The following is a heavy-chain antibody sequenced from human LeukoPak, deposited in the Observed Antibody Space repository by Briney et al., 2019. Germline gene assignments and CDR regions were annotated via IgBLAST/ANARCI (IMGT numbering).Heavy chain of an antibody. CDR1: GFTFSSYS. J-gene: IGHJ2*01. D-gene: IGHD6-13*01. CDR3: ARYSSSWYGYFDL. CDR2: ISSSSSYI. Sequence: GGSLRLSCAASGFTFSSYSMNWVRQAPGKGPEWVSSISSSSSYIYYADSVKGRFTISRDNAKNSLYLQMNSLRAEDTAVYYCARYSSSWYGYFDLWGRGTLVTVSS. V-gene: IGHV3-21*01.